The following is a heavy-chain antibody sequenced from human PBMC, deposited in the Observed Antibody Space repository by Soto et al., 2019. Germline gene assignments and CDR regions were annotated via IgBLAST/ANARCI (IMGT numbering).Heavy chain of an antibody. CDR1: GFTFRYYA. CDR3: ANGSASDGDPDHFQH. Sequence: QVQLVESGGGVVQPGRSLRLSCAASGFTFRYYAMHWVRQAPGKGLEWMATISYTGANTYYADSVKGRFTLSRDNSENTQYLQMNSLRLEDTALYFCANGSASDGDPDHFQHWGQGTLVTVSS. V-gene: IGHV3-30*18. CDR2: ISYTGANT. D-gene: IGHD4-17*01. J-gene: IGHJ1*01.